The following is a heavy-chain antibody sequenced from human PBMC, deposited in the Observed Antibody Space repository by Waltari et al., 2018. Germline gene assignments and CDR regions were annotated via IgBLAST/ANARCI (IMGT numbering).Heavy chain of an antibody. D-gene: IGHD3-22*01. CDR2: VYSAGNT. CDR1: GLSVISNY. Sequence: EVLLVETGGGLIQPGGSLRLSCVLSGLSVISNYMTWVRQAPGKALEWVSIVYSAGNTYYPDSVKGRFIISRDSSNNTLYLQMNSLRVDDTGVYFCARVIRDDSGGFYGIAGFDLWGPGTKVTVS. V-gene: IGHV3-53*02. CDR3: ARVIRDDSGGFYGIAGFDL. J-gene: IGHJ3*01.